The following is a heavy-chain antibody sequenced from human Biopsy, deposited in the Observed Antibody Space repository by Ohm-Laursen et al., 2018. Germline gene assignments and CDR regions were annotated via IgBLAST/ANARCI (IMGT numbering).Heavy chain of an antibody. J-gene: IGHJ6*02. Sequence: GTLSLTCAVYDGSFSGYYWSWLRQSPGMGLEWIGEINPSGGTNYNPSLAGRVSISLDTSKIHLALKLSSVTAADAAVYYCASVAGPRTDYYYSNMDVWGRGTTVTVSS. V-gene: IGHV4-34*01. CDR3: ASVAGPRTDYYYSNMDV. CDR1: DGSFSGYY. D-gene: IGHD2-2*01. CDR2: INPSGGT.